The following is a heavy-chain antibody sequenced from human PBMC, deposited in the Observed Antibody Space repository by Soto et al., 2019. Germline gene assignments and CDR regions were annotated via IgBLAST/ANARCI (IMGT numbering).Heavy chain of an antibody. V-gene: IGHV3-7*03. J-gene: IGHJ3*02. D-gene: IGHD7-27*01. Sequence: SGGSLRLSCAASGFTFSSYWMSWVRQAPGMGLEWVANIKQDGSEKYYVDSVKGRFTISRDNAKNSLYLQMNSLRAEDTAVYYCARLGSPGAFDIWGQGTMVTVSS. CDR2: IKQDGSEK. CDR3: ARLGSPGAFDI. CDR1: GFTFSSYW.